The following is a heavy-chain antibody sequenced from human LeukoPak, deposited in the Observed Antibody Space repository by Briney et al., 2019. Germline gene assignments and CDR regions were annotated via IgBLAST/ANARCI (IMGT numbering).Heavy chain of an antibody. J-gene: IGHJ4*02. V-gene: IGHV1-69*05. CDR2: IIPIFGTA. Sequence: GSSVKVSCKASGGTFSSYAISWVRQAPGQGLEWMGGIIPIFGTANYAQKFQGRVTITTDESTSTAYMELSSLRSEDTAVNYCARASSKEMATIGFDYWGQGTLVTVSS. CDR1: GGTFSSYA. D-gene: IGHD5-24*01. CDR3: ARASSKEMATIGFDY.